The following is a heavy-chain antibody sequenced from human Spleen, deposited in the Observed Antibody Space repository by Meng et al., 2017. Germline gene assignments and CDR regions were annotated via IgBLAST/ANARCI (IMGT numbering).Heavy chain of an antibody. Sequence: SETLSLTCTVSGGSITSGAYYWNWIRQHPGQGLEWIGYIYYSGTTYYNSSLRSRVTISIDTSNNQFSLQLSSVTAADTAVYYCARDKYYYYGMDVWGQGTTVTVSS. CDR3: ARDKYYYYGMDV. V-gene: IGHV4-31*03. CDR1: GGSITSGAYY. CDR2: IYYSGTT. J-gene: IGHJ6*02.